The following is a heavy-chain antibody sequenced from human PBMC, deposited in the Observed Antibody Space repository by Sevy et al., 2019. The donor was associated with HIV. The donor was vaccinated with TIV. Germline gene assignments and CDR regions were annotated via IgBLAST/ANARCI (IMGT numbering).Heavy chain of an antibody. J-gene: IGHJ6*03. V-gene: IGHV3-13*01. Sequence: GGSLRLSCAASGFTFSSYDMHWVRQATGKGLEWVSTIGSAGGTYYPGSVKGRFTISRENAKNSLYLQMNSLRAGDTALYYCARGGDIVVVPAVWGYMDVWGKGTTVTVSS. D-gene: IGHD2-2*01. CDR1: GFTFSSYD. CDR2: IGSAGGT. CDR3: ARGGDIVVVPAVWGYMDV.